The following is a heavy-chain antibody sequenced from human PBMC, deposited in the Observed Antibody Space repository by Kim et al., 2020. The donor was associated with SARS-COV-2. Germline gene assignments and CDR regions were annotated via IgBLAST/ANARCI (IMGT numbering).Heavy chain of an antibody. CDR2: GST. V-gene: IGHV4-59*09. CDR3: ARGRWELPY. D-gene: IGHD1-26*01. J-gene: IGHJ4*02. Sequence: GSTKYNPSLKSRVTISVDTSNNQVSLTLSSVTAADTAVYYCARGRWELPYWGQGTLVTVSS.